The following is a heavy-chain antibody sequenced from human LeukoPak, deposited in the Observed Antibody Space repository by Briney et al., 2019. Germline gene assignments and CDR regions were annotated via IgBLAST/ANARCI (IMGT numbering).Heavy chain of an antibody. D-gene: IGHD6-13*01. CDR2: ISGSGGSA. CDR3: AKGVAAAGTVPYYYYGMDV. V-gene: IGHV3-23*01. J-gene: IGHJ6*02. Sequence: GGSLRLSCAASGFTFSSYAMSWVRQAPGKGLEWVSAISGSGGSAYYADSVKGRFTISRDNSKNTLYLQMNSLRAEDTAVYYCAKGVAAAGTVPYYYYGMDVWGQGTTVTVSS. CDR1: GFTFSSYA.